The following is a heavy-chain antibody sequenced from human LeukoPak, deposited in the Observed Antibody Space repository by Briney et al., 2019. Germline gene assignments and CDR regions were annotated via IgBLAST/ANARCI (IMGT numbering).Heavy chain of an antibody. Sequence: PGGSLRLSCAASGFTSSGSAMHWVRQASGKGLEWVGRIRSKANTYATAYAASVKGRFSISRDDSKNTAYLQLNSLKTEDTAVYYCSAAVGTDFYDYGMDVWGQGTTVTVSS. CDR1: GFTSSGSA. J-gene: IGHJ6*02. D-gene: IGHD6-13*01. V-gene: IGHV3-73*01. CDR2: IRSKANTYAT. CDR3: SAAVGTDFYDYGMDV.